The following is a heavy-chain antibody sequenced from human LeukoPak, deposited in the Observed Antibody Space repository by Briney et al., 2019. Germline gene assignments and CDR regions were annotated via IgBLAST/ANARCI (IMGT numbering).Heavy chain of an antibody. D-gene: IGHD4-17*01. V-gene: IGHV3-30*02. Sequence: PGGSLRLSCVASGVTFSKYDMHWVRQAPGKGLEWVAFIQYDGRDKFYKDSVKGRFTVSRDNSKNTVYLQMNSLRGEDTALYYCAREGKYYGDSGSSFDYWGQGTLVTVSS. J-gene: IGHJ4*02. CDR2: IQYDGRDK. CDR3: AREGKYYGDSGSSFDY. CDR1: GVTFSKYD.